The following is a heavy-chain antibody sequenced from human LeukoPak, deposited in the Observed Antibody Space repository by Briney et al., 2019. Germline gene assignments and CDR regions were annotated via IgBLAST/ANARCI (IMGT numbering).Heavy chain of an antibody. D-gene: IGHD2-2*01. Sequence: GGSLRLSCAASGFTFSSYEMNWVRQAPGKGLEWVSYISSSGSTVYYADSVKGRFTISRDNAKNSLYLQMNSLRAEDTAVYYCARLPGFCSSTSCYSGIDWFDPWGQGTLVTVSS. CDR3: ARLPGFCSSTSCYSGIDWFDP. CDR2: ISSSGSTV. V-gene: IGHV3-48*03. J-gene: IGHJ5*02. CDR1: GFTFSSYE.